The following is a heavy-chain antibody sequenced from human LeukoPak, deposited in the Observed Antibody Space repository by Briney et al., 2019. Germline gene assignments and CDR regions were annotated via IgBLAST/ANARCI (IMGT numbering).Heavy chain of an antibody. CDR3: ARGHFWSGYFRELTHWYFDL. J-gene: IGHJ2*01. CDR2: IKHTGST. Sequence: PSETLSLTCAVYGGSFSGYYWTWIRQPPGEGLEWIGEIKHTGSTNYNPSLKSRVTISVDTSKNQFSLKLSSVTAADTAVYYCARGHFWSGYFRELTHWYFDLWGRGTLVTVSS. CDR1: GGSFSGYY. V-gene: IGHV4-34*01. D-gene: IGHD3-3*02.